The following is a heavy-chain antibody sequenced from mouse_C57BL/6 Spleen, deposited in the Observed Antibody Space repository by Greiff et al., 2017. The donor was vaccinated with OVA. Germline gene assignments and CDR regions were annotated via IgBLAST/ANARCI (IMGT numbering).Heavy chain of an antibody. CDR1: GYTFTSYW. Sequence: QVQLQQPGAELVRPGSSVKLSCKASGYTFTSYWMDWVKQRPGQGLEWIGNLYPSDSETHYNQKFKDKATLTVDKSSSTAYLQLSSLTSEDSAVYYCARNSCDYWGQGTTLTGSS. CDR3: ARNSCDY. J-gene: IGHJ2*01. V-gene: IGHV1-61*01. CDR2: LYPSDSET.